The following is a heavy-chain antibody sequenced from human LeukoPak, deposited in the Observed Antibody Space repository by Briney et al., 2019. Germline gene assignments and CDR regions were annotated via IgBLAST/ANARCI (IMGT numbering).Heavy chain of an antibody. D-gene: IGHD2-15*01. Sequence: GGSLRLSCAASGFTFSSYSMNWVRQAPGKGLEWVSYISSSSSTIYYADSVKGRFTISRGNSRNTLYFQMNSLRAEDTAVYYCAKQGYCSGGSCYWSNWFDPWGQGTLVTVSS. CDR1: GFTFSSYS. CDR2: ISSSSSTI. CDR3: AKQGYCSGGSCYWSNWFDP. J-gene: IGHJ5*02. V-gene: IGHV3-48*01.